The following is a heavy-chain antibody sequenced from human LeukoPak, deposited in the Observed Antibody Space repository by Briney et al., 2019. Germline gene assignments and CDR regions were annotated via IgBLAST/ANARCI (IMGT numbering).Heavy chain of an antibody. CDR3: ARDYTSGYSGAEYFQP. V-gene: IGHV3-48*04. CDR2: ISSSTTTI. J-gene: IGHJ1*01. Sequence: GGSLRLSCAASGFTFSSYSMNWVRQAPGEGLEWVSYISSSTTTIYYADSVKGRFTISRDNAKNSVYLQMNSLRAEDTALYYCARDYTSGYSGAEYFQPWGQGTLVTVSS. CDR1: GFTFSSYS. D-gene: IGHD3-22*01.